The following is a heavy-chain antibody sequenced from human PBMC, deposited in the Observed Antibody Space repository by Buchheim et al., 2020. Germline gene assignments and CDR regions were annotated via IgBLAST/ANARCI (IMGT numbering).Heavy chain of an antibody. CDR1: GFPFSNYW. J-gene: IGHJ4*02. V-gene: IGHV3-74*01. CDR3: VRDKYATLDLFDF. CDR2: INADGIST. Sequence: EVQLVESGGGLVQPGGSLRLSCAASGFPFSNYWMHWVRQAPGKGLVWVSHINADGISTYYADSVKGRFTISRDNAKNTVYLQMNSLRAEDTAVYYCVRDKYATLDLFDFWGQGTL. D-gene: IGHD3/OR15-3a*01.